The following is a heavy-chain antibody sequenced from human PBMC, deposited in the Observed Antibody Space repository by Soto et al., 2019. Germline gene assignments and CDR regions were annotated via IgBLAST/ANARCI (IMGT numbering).Heavy chain of an antibody. CDR3: ATDGDTDTYYSYGMDV. Sequence: PGGCLGLACASSGVTLMIYAMHWVRKDQGKGLEWVAVISYDGSNKYYADSVKGRFTISRDNSKNTLYLQMNSLRAEDTAVYYCATDGDTDTYYSYGMDVWGQGTTVTVSS. CDR2: ISYDGSNK. J-gene: IGHJ6*02. CDR1: GVTLMIYA. V-gene: IGHV3-30-3*01. D-gene: IGHD5-18*01.